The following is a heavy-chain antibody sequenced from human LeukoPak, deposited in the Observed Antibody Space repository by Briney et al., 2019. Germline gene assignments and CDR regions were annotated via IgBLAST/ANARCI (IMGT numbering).Heavy chain of an antibody. Sequence: SETLSLTCTVSGGSISSYQWSWIRQPPGKGLEWIGYMSYSGRTKYNPSLKSRVTISGDTSKNQFSLKLISVTAADAAVYYCAGHDYYGSGSYRWGQGTLVTASS. V-gene: IGHV4-59*08. D-gene: IGHD3-10*01. CDR2: MSYSGRT. J-gene: IGHJ5*02. CDR3: AGHDYYGSGSYR. CDR1: GGSISSYQ.